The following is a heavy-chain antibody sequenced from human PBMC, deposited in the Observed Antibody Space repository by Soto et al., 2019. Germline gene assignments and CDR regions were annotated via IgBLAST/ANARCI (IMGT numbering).Heavy chain of an antibody. CDR1: CDSVGSGGYS. CDR2: LYNTGNT. Sequence: LSLTCTVSCDSVGSGGYSCSWIRQPPGKGLEWIGYLYNTGNTNYNPSLKSRVTISVDTSKNQFSLKLSSVTAADTAVYYCARTLYDWNDGWFDPWGQGTLVTVSS. V-gene: IGHV4-61*08. CDR3: ARTLYDWNDGWFDP. D-gene: IGHD1-20*01. J-gene: IGHJ5*02.